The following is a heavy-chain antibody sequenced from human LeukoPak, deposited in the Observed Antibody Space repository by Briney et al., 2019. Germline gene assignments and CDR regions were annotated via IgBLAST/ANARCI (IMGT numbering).Heavy chain of an antibody. V-gene: IGHV3-48*03. CDR2: ISSSGSTI. D-gene: IGHD3-10*02. CDR3: AELGITMIGGV. J-gene: IGHJ6*04. CDR1: GFTFSSYA. Sequence: PGGSLRLSCAASGFTFSSYAMHWVRQAPGKGLEWVSYISSSGSTIYYADSVKGRFTISRDNAKNSLYLQMNSLRAGDTAVYYCAELGITMIGGVWGKGTTVTISS.